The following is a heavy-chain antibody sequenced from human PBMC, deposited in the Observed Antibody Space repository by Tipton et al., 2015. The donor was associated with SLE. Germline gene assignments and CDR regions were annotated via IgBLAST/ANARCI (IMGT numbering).Heavy chain of an antibody. CDR3: TRGGFTMIVVG. Sequence: TLSLTCTVSGGSISSSSYYWGWIRQPPGKGLEWIGSIYYSGSTYYNPSLKSRVTISVDTSKNQFSLKLSSVTAADTAVYYCTRGGFTMIVVGWGQGTLVTVSS. D-gene: IGHD3-22*01. V-gene: IGHV4-39*07. J-gene: IGHJ4*02. CDR2: IYYSGST. CDR1: GGSISSSSYY.